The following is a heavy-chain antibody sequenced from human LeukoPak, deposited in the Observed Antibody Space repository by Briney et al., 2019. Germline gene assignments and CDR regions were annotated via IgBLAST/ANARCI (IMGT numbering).Heavy chain of an antibody. CDR2: IYAGGST. D-gene: IGHD4-11*01. CDR1: GFSVSSTY. CDR3: AKGGGNSNYPWFDP. J-gene: IGHJ5*02. V-gene: IGHV3-53*05. Sequence: GGSLRLSCAASGFSVSSTYMSWVRQAPGKGLEWVSVIYAGGSTYYADSVKGRFTISRDNAKNSLYLQMNSLRAEDMALYYCAKGGGNSNYPWFDPWGQGTLVTVSS.